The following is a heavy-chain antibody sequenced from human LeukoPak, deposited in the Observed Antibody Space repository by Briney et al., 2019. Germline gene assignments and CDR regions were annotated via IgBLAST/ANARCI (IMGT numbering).Heavy chain of an antibody. J-gene: IGHJ4*02. CDR2: INAYNGDT. CDR3: ARDGSGVWFDY. Sequence: GASVKVSCKASNYSFTSYGISWVRQAPGQGLEWMAWINAYNGDTNYAQKLQGRVTLTTETSTSTAYMELRSLRSDDTAVYYCARDGSGVWFDYWGQGTLVTVS. CDR1: NYSFTSYG. D-gene: IGHD3-10*01. V-gene: IGHV1-18*01.